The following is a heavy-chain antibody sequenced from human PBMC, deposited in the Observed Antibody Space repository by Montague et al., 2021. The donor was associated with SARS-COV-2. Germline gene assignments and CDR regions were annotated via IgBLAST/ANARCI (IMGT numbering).Heavy chain of an antibody. CDR3: ARFGSGTLEFDL. Sequence: TLFLTCTVSGASISTGIYYWSWIRQPAGKGLEWIGRIRTTGHTDYNSSLESRVFMSVDTSTNQFSLSLTSVTAADTAVYFCARFGSGTLEFDLWGKGTLVTVSS. V-gene: IGHV4-61*02. D-gene: IGHD1-26*01. J-gene: IGHJ4*02. CDR1: GASISTGIYY. CDR2: IRTTGHT.